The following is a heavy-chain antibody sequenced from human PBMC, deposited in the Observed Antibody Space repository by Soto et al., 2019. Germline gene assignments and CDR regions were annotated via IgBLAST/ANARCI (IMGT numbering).Heavy chain of an antibody. CDR2: INHSGST. Sequence: SETLSLTCAVYGGSFSGYYWSWIRQPPGKGLEWIGEINHSGSTNYNPSLKSRVTISVDTSKNQFSLKLSSVTAADTAVYYCAREITATRSYWFDPWGQGTLVTVPQ. V-gene: IGHV4-34*01. J-gene: IGHJ5*02. CDR3: AREITATRSYWFDP. D-gene: IGHD2-15*01. CDR1: GGSFSGYY.